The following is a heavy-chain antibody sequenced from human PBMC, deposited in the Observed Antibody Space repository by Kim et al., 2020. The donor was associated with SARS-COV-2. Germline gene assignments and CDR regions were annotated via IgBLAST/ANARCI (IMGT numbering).Heavy chain of an antibody. D-gene: IGHD3-10*01. CDR1: GGSISSTDYY. CDR3: ATFGSGSP. J-gene: IGHJ5*02. V-gene: IGHV4-39*01. CDR2: IYHSGST. Sequence: SETLSLTCAASGGSISSTDYYWVWIRQPPGKGLEWIGSIYHSGSTYYKPSLKSRVTISADTAKNQSLLKLSSVTAADTAVYYCATFGSGSPWGQGTLVTVSS.